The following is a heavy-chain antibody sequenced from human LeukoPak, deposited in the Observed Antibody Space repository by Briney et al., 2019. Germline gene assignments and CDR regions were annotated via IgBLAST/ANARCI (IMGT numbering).Heavy chain of an antibody. D-gene: IGHD1-26*01. CDR1: GYTFTSYG. J-gene: IGHJ4*02. V-gene: IGHV1-18*01. Sequence: GSVKVSCKASGYTFTSYGISWVRQAPGQGLEWMGWISAYNGHTNYAQRLQGRVTMTTDTPTTTAYMELRSLRSDDTAVYYCARDDRYSGSYYYYFDYWGQGTLVTVSS. CDR3: ARDDRYSGSYYYYFDY. CDR2: ISAYNGHT.